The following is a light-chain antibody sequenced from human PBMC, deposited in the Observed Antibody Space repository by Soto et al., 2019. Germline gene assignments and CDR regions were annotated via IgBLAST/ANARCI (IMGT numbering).Light chain of an antibody. CDR3: QQSYSIPAT. CDR1: QTITNY. J-gene: IGKJ5*01. Sequence: IQMTQSPSSLSASVGDRVTITCRASQTITNYLNWYQQKPGKAPKLLIYSASSLQSRVPSRFSGSGSGTDFTLTISSLQSEDFATYFCQQSYSIPATFGQGTRLEIK. V-gene: IGKV1-39*01. CDR2: SAS.